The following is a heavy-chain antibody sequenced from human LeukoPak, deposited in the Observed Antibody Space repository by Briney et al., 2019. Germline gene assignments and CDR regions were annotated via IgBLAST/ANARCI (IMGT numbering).Heavy chain of an antibody. D-gene: IGHD4-23*01. J-gene: IGHJ4*02. V-gene: IGHV3-30-3*01. Sequence: QSGGSLRLSCAASGFTFSSYAMHWVRQAPGKGLEWVAVISYDGSNKYYADSVKGRFTISRDNSKNTLYLQMNSLRAEDTAVYYCARDGEASYGGNSIIPFDYWGQGTLVTVSS. CDR2: ISYDGSNK. CDR3: ARDGEASYGGNSIIPFDY. CDR1: GFTFSSYA.